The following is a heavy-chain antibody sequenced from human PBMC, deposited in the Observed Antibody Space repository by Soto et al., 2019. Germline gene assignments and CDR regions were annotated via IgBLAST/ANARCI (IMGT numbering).Heavy chain of an antibody. CDR3: ARSAQGYCCGRSCYRSYYYGLDI. Sequence: GASVKVSCKASGYTFTGYYMHWLRQAPGQGLEWMGWINPNSGGTNYAQKFQGWVTMTRDTSISTAYMELSRLRSDDTAVYYCARSAQGYCCGRSCYRSYYYGLDIWGQGTMVTVSS. J-gene: IGHJ6*02. CDR1: GYTFTGYY. D-gene: IGHD2-15*01. V-gene: IGHV1-2*04. CDR2: INPNSGGT.